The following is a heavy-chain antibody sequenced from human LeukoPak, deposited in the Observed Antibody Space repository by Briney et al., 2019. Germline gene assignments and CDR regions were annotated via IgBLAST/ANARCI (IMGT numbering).Heavy chain of an antibody. CDR2: ISAYNDNT. V-gene: IGHV1-18*01. J-gene: IGHJ4*02. CDR1: GYTFTNYA. Sequence: ASVKVSCKAPGYTFTNYAISWVRQAPGQGLEWMGWISAYNDNTNYAQKFQGRVTMTTDTSTSTAYMELRSLRSDDTAVYYCARVGSAGFSDYWGQGTLVTVSS. D-gene: IGHD2/OR15-2a*01. CDR3: ARVGSAGFSDY.